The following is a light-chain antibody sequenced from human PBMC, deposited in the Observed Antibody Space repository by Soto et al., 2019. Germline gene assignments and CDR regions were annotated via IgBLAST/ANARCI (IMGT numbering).Light chain of an antibody. CDR2: DVS. CDR3: SPYTSATTYV. CDR1: SSDVGAYNY. Sequence: QSALTQPASLSGSPGQSITISCTGTSSDVGAYNYDSWYQQYPGEAPKVIIYDVSHRPAGVSNRFSGSKSGNTASLTISGLQTQDEADYYCSPYTSATTYVFGTGTKVTV. V-gene: IGLV2-14*01. J-gene: IGLJ1*01.